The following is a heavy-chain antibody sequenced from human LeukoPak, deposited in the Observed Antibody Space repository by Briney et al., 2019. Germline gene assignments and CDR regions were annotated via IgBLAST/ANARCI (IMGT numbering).Heavy chain of an antibody. V-gene: IGHV1-46*01. CDR2: INPSGGST. J-gene: IGHJ5*02. D-gene: IGHD5-12*01. CDR1: GYTFTSYY. CDR3: ARDKEDSGYDLSWFDP. Sequence: ASVKVSCKASGYTFTSYYMHWVRQAPGQGLEWMGIINPSGGSTSYAQKFQGRVTMTRDMSTSTVYMELSSLRSEDTAVYYCARDKEDSGYDLSWFDPWGQGTLVTVSS.